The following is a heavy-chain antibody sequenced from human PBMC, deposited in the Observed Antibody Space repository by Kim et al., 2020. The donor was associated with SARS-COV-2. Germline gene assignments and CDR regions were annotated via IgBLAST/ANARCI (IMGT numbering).Heavy chain of an antibody. J-gene: IGHJ4*02. D-gene: IGHD5-12*01. V-gene: IGHV3-43D*03. CDR3: AKGGPKKEMATSWGFDY. Sequence: VKGRFTISRDNSKNCLYLQMNSLRAEDTALYYCAKGGPKKEMATSWGFDYWGQGTLVTVSS.